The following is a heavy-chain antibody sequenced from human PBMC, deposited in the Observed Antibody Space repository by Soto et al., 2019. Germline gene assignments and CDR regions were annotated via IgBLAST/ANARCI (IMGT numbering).Heavy chain of an antibody. V-gene: IGHV3-7*01. CDR1: GFTFSNCW. J-gene: IGHJ4*02. CDR2: IKHDGSDK. CDR3: ARGYCSSPTCYANNFDY. D-gene: IGHD2-2*01. Sequence: EVQLLESGGGLVQPGGSLRLSCAASGFTFSNCWMTWVRQTPGKGLEWVANIKHDGSDKYYMDSVKGRFTISRDNAKNSLYLQMNSLRVEDTAVYYCARGYCSSPTCYANNFDYWGQGTLVTVSS.